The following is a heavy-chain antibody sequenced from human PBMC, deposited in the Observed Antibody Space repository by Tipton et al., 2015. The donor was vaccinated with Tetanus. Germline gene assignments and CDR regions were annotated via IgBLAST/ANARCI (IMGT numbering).Heavy chain of an antibody. CDR3: ARANNEFPKKGPFDS. D-gene: IGHD1-1*01. CDR1: GGSISSDGAY. J-gene: IGHJ4*02. Sequence: TLSLTCTVSGGSISSDGAYWSWIRQHPGEGLEWIGYISNSGSTYYNPSLKSRITVSQDTSKNQFSLRLTSVTAADTAVYYCARANNEFPKKGPFDSWGQGRLVIVSS. V-gene: IGHV4-31*03. CDR2: ISNSGST.